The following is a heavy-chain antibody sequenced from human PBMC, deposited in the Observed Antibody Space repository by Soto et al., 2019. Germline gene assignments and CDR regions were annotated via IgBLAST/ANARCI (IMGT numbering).Heavy chain of an antibody. CDR1: GFRFSSYA. CDR3: ARVKGSGWYGYYYGMDV. D-gene: IGHD6-19*01. J-gene: IGHJ6*02. Sequence: PGGSLRLSCEASGFRFSSYAMSWVRQAPGKGLEWVSGISDSDGTTYYADSVKGRFIISRDNSKNTLYLQMNSLRAEDTAVYYCARVKGSGWYGYYYGMDVWGQGTTVTVSS. V-gene: IGHV3-23*01. CDR2: ISDSDGTT.